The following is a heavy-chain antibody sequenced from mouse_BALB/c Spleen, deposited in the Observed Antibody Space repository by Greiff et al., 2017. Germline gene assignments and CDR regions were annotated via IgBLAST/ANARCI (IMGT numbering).Heavy chain of an antibody. J-gene: IGHJ3*01. CDR2: IDTSDSYT. Sequence: QVQLQQPGAELVMPGASVKMSCKASGYTFTDYWMHWVKQRPGQGLEWIGAIDTSDSYTSYNQKFKGKATLTVDESSSTAYMQLSSLTSEDSAVYYCARSHYYGSRNAWFAYWGQGTLVTVSA. CDR1: GYTFTDYW. CDR3: ARSHYYGSRNAWFAY. V-gene: IGHV1-69*01. D-gene: IGHD1-1*01.